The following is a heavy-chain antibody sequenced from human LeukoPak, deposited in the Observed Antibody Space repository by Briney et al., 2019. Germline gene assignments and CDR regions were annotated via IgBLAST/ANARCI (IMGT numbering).Heavy chain of an antibody. CDR3: TRGPIVTSD. CDR1: GYTFTGYY. CDR2: INPDSGDT. V-gene: IGHV1-2*02. Sequence: GASVKVSCKASGYTFTGYYIHWVRQASGQALEWMAWINPDSGDTRYAQKFQGRVTVTRDTSITTAYMDLSRLRSDDTAVYYCTRGPIVTSDWGQGTLVTVSS. J-gene: IGHJ4*02. D-gene: IGHD4-11*01.